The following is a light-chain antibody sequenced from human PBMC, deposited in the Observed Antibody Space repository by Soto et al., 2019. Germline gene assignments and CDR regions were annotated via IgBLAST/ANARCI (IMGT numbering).Light chain of an antibody. V-gene: IGLV2-14*01. J-gene: IGLJ2*01. CDR2: NVN. CDR3: SSYTSLSTVV. Sequence: QSALTQPASVSGSPGQSITISCIGTSSDVGGYNYVSWYQQHPDKAPKLVIYNVNNRPSGVSDRFSGSKSGNTASLIISGLQAEDEADYYCSSYTSLSTVVFGGGTKLTVL. CDR1: SSDVGGYNY.